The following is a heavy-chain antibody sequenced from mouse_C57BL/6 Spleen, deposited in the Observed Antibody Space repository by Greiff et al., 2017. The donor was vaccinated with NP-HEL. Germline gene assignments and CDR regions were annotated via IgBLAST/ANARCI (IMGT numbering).Heavy chain of an antibody. V-gene: IGHV1-26*01. CDR2: INPNNGGT. CDR1: GYTFTDYY. J-gene: IGHJ1*03. Sequence: EVQLQQSGPELVKPGASVKISCKASGYTFTDYYMNWVKQSHGKSLEWIGDINPNNGGTSYNQKFKGKATLTVDKSSSTAYMERRSLTSEDSAVYYCARGEEGNFDVWGTGTTVTVSS. CDR3: ARGEEGNFDV.